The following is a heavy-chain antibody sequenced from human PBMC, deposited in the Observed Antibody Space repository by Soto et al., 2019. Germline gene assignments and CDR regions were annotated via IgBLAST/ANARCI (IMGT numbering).Heavy chain of an antibody. CDR2: ISAYNGNT. V-gene: IGHV1-18*01. CDR3: ARDGRRYCRSTSCYYFDY. D-gene: IGHD2-2*01. J-gene: IGHJ4*02. Sequence: QVQLLQSGAEVKKPGASVKVSCKASGYTFTSYGISWVRQAPGQGLEWMGWISAYNGNTNYAQKLQGRVTMTTDTYTSTAYMELRSLRSDDTAVYYCARDGRRYCRSTSCYYFDYWGQGTLVTVSS. CDR1: GYTFTSYG.